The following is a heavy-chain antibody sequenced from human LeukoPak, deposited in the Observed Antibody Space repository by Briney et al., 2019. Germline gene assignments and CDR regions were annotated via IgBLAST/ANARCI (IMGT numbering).Heavy chain of an antibody. CDR3: TRAWGDYAWEGYYFDS. D-gene: IGHD3-16*01. V-gene: IGHV3-74*01. J-gene: IGHJ4*02. CDR1: GFTFSSYW. CDR2: IHSDGSRT. Sequence: GGSLRLSCAASGFTFSSYWMHWVRQAPGKGLVWVSRIHSDGSRTTYADSVKGRFTISRDNAKNTLYLQMNSLRAEDTAAYYCTRAWGDYAWEGYYFDSWGQGTLVTVSS.